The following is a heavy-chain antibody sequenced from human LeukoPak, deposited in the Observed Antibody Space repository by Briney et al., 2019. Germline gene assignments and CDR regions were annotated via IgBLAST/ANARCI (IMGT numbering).Heavy chain of an antibody. CDR1: GGTFSSYA. Sequence: SVKVSCKASGGTFSSYAIGWVRQAPGQGLEWMGRIIPILGIANYAQKFQGRVTITADKSTSTAYMELSSLRSEDTAVYYCARDGYCSSTSCYQDYYYYGMDVWGQGTTVTVSS. CDR3: ARDGYCSSTSCYQDYYYYGMDV. J-gene: IGHJ6*02. CDR2: IIPILGIA. V-gene: IGHV1-69*04. D-gene: IGHD2-2*01.